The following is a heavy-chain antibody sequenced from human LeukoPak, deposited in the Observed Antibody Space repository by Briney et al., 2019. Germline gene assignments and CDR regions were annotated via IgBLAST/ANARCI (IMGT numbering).Heavy chain of an antibody. V-gene: IGHV4-30-4*01. CDR3: ARGRLNGALRIYAFDI. CDR2: IYYSGST. J-gene: IGHJ3*02. Sequence: PSETLSLTCTVSGGSISSGDCYWRWIRQPPGKGLEWIGYIYYSGSTYYNPSLKSRVTISVDTSKNQFSVKLSSVTAAGRAVYYCARGRLNGALRIYAFDIWGQGTMVTVSS. D-gene: IGHD2/OR15-2a*01. CDR1: GGSISSGDCY.